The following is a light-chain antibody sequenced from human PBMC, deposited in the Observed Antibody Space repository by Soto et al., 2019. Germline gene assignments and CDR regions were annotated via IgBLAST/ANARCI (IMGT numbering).Light chain of an antibody. CDR1: QSISSY. Sequence: DIQMTQSPSSLSASVGDRVTITCRASQSISSYLNWYQQKPGKAPKLLIYAASSLQSGVPSRFSGSGSGTDFTLTISSLQPEDFATYYCQQSYSTPSTLGQGTKLEIK. CDR2: AAS. V-gene: IGKV1-39*01. CDR3: QQSYSTPST. J-gene: IGKJ2*01.